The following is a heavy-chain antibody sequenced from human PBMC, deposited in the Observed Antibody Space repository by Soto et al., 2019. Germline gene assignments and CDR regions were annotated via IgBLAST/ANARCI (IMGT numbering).Heavy chain of an antibody. CDR2: ISGTSSDT. CDR1: GFTFSDYY. J-gene: IGHJ4*02. CDR3: ARGPELDY. Sequence: QVQLVDSGGGLVKPGGSLRLSCVASGFTFSDYYMSWIRQAPGKGLECVSYISGTSSDTNYADSVKGRFTISRDNAKNSLYLHMNSLRAEDMAMCYCARGPELDYWGQGTLVTVSS. V-gene: IGHV3-11*05.